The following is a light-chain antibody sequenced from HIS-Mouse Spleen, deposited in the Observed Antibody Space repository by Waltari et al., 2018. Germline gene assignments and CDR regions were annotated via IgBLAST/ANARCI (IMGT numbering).Light chain of an antibody. Sequence: QSALTQPASVSGSPGQSITISCTGTSSDVGSYNLVSWYQQHPGKAPKLMIYEGSKRPSGVSNLCSGSKSGNTASLTISGLQAEDEADYYCCSYAGSSTWVFGGGTKLTVL. V-gene: IGLV2-23*01. CDR3: CSYAGSSTWV. CDR1: SSDVGSYNL. J-gene: IGLJ3*02. CDR2: EGS.